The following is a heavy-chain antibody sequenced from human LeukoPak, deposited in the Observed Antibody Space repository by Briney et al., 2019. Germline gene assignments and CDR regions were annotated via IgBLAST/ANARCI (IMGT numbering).Heavy chain of an antibody. V-gene: IGHV3-21*01. CDR2: ISSSSSYI. J-gene: IGHJ4*02. Sequence: GGSLRLSCAASGFTFSSYSMNWVRQAPGKGLEWVSSISSSSSYIYYADSVKGRFTISRDNAKNSLYLQMNSLRAEDRVVYYCARDSIGIVVEWGRGTLVTVSS. CDR3: ARDSIGIVVE. D-gene: IGHD2-15*01. CDR1: GFTFSSYS.